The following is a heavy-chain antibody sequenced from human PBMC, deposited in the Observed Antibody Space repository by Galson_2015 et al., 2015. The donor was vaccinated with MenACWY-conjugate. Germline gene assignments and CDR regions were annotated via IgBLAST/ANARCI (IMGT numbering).Heavy chain of an antibody. CDR2: INTDGSGT. CDR1: GFTLSSYW. V-gene: IGHV3-74*01. D-gene: IGHD6-13*01. CDR3: KRVKWQQLTADS. J-gene: IGHJ4*02. Sequence: SMRLSCAASGFTLSSYWMHWVRHVPRKGLVWVSRINTDGSGTTYADSVKGRFTISRDNDKNTLYLQVNSLRAEDTAVYYCKRVKWQQLTADSWGQRTLVTVSS.